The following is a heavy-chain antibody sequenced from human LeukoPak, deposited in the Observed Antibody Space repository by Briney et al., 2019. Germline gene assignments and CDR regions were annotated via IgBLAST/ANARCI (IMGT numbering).Heavy chain of an antibody. D-gene: IGHD4-17*01. CDR2: ISYDGSNK. Sequence: GGSLRLSCAASGFTLDDYAMHWVRQAPGKGLEWVAVISYDGSNKYYADSVKGRFTISRDNSKNTLYLQMNSLRAEDTAVYYCARERYDDYVDYYYGMDVWGQGATVTVSS. CDR3: ARERYDDYVDYYYGMDV. CDR1: GFTLDDYA. V-gene: IGHV3-30*04. J-gene: IGHJ6*02.